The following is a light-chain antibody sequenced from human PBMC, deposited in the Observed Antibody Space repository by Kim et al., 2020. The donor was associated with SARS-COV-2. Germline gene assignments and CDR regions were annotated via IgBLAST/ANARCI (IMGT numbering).Light chain of an antibody. CDR3: QAWDSGTAV. V-gene: IGLV3-1*01. CDR2: QDA. J-gene: IGLJ3*02. CDR1: KLGDKY. Sequence: SYELTQPPSVSVSPGQTARITCSGDKLGDKYASWYYQKPGQSPVLVIYQDARRPSGIPERFSGSNSGNTATLTISGTQAMDEADYYCQAWDSGTAVFGGG.